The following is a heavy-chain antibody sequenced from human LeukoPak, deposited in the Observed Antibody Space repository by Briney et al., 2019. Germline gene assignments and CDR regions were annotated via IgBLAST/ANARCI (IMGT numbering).Heavy chain of an antibody. J-gene: IGHJ4*02. V-gene: IGHV1-2*02. CDR2: INPNSGGT. Sequence: ASVKVSCKASGYTFTGYYMHWVRQAPGQGLEWMGWINPNSGGTNYAQKFQGRVTMTRDTSISTAYMELSRLRSDDTAVYYCAREMNYYDSSGYYDHFDYWGQGTLVTVSS. CDR3: AREMNYYDSSGYYDHFDY. CDR1: GYTFTGYY. D-gene: IGHD3-22*01.